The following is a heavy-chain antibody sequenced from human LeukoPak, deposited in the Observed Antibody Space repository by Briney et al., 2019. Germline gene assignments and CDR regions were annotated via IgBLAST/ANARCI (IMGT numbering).Heavy chain of an antibody. CDR1: GFTVSSNY. V-gene: IGHV3-53*01. Sequence: GGSLRLSCAASGFTVSSNYMSWVRQAPGEGLEWVSVIYSGGSTYYADSVKGRFTISRDNSKNTLYLQMNSLRAEDTAVYYCARVPTTVTTVYFDYWGQGTLVTVSS. D-gene: IGHD4-17*01. CDR2: IYSGGST. CDR3: ARVPTTVTTVYFDY. J-gene: IGHJ4*02.